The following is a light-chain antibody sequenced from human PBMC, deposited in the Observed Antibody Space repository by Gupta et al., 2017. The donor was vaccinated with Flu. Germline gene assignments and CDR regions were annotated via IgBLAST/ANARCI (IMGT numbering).Light chain of an antibody. V-gene: IGLV1-40*01. CDR1: SSNIGAGYD. CDR3: QSYDSSLSGRGV. Sequence: TISCTGSSSNIGAGYDVHWYQQLPGTAPKLLIYGNSNRPSGVPDRFSGSKSGTSASLAITGLQAEDEADYYCQSYDSSLSGRGVFGTGTKVTVL. J-gene: IGLJ1*01. CDR2: GNS.